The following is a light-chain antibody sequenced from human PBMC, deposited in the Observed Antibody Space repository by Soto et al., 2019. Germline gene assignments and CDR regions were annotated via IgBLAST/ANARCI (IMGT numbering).Light chain of an antibody. Sequence: DIQMTQSPSSLSASAGDRVTITCRASQSISNYLNWYQEKPGKAPKLLIYAASSLQRGVPSRFSGSRSGTDFTLTINSLQPEDFATYYCQQSHSTPITFGQGTRLEIK. V-gene: IGKV1-39*01. CDR1: QSISNY. CDR3: QQSHSTPIT. J-gene: IGKJ5*01. CDR2: AAS.